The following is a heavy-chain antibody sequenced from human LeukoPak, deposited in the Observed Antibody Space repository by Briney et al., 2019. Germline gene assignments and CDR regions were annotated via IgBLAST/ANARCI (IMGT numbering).Heavy chain of an antibody. Sequence: ASVKVSCKASGYTFTSYGISWVRQAPGQGLEWMGWINPNSGGTNYAQKFQGRVTMTRDTSISTAYMELSRLRSDDTAVYYCARDGVGLERYYYYYYMDVRGKGTTVTISS. V-gene: IGHV1-2*02. CDR1: GYTFTSYG. J-gene: IGHJ6*03. CDR2: INPNSGGT. CDR3: ARDGVGLERYYYYYYMDV. D-gene: IGHD1-1*01.